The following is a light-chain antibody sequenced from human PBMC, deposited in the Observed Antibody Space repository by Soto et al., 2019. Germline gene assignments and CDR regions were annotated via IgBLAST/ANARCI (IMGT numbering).Light chain of an antibody. CDR2: AAS. Sequence: VFWMTQIPSLRYASTEGKGVNRCLMSQGISSYLAWYQQKPGKAPELLIYAASTLQSGVPSRFSGSGSGSDFTLTFSCLQSEDFATYYCQQYYSFPPTFGQGTKVDIK. J-gene: IGKJ1*01. CDR1: QGISSY. V-gene: IGKV1D-8*04. CDR3: QQYYSFPPT.